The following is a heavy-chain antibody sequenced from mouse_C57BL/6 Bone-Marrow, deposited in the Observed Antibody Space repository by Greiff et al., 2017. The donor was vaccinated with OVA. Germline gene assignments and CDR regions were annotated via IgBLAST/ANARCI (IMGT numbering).Heavy chain of an antibody. J-gene: IGHJ4*01. Sequence: QVQLQQSGPGLVQPSQSLSITCTVSGFSLTSYGVHWVRQSPGKGLEWLGVIWRGGSTDYNAAFMSRLSITKDNSQSQVFYKMNRLQADDTARYYCAKNETHYDGSSYGIYDAMDYWGQGTSVTVSS. CDR1: GFSLTSYG. CDR2: IWRGGST. D-gene: IGHD1-1*01. CDR3: AKNETHYDGSSYGIYDAMDY. V-gene: IGHV2-5*01.